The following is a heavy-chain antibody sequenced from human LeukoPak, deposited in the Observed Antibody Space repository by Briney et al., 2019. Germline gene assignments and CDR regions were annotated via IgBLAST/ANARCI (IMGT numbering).Heavy chain of an antibody. CDR2: IYYSGST. D-gene: IGHD2-15*01. J-gene: IGHJ4*02. V-gene: IGHV4-59*01. CDR1: GGSISSYY. Sequence: SETLSLTCTVSGGSISSYYWSWIRQPPGKGLECIGYIYYSGSTNYNPSLKSQVTISVDTSKNQFSLKLSSVTAADTAVYYCASCGGTCYGLDYWGQGTLVTVSS. CDR3: ASCGGTCYGLDY.